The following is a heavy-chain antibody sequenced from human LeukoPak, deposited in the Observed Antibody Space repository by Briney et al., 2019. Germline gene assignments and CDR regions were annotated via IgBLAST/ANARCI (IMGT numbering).Heavy chain of an antibody. CDR1: GFTFSGYA. J-gene: IGHJ6*02. D-gene: IGHD2-2*02. V-gene: IGHV3-23*01. CDR2: ISGSGGST. Sequence: PGGSLRLSCAASGFTFSGYAMSWVRQAPGKGLEWISAISGSGGSTYYADSVKGRFTISRDNSKNTLYLQMNSLRAEDTAVYYCAKFAQYCSSTSCYKDYYYGMDVWGQGTTVTVSS. CDR3: AKFAQYCSSTSCYKDYYYGMDV.